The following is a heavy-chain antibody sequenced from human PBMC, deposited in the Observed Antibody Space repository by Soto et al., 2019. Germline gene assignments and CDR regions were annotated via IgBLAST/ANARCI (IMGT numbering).Heavy chain of an antibody. J-gene: IGHJ5*02. CDR3: TRDGS. CDR1: GFPFSSYA. D-gene: IGHD5-12*01. CDR2: ISDSGSTI. V-gene: IGHV3-48*01. Sequence: EVQLVESGGGLVQPGGSLRLSCAASGFPFSSYAMNWVRQTPDKGLEWLSYISDSGSTIHYADSVKGRFTISRDHAKNSLSLQMNSLRADDTAVYYCTRDGSWGQGTLVTVSS.